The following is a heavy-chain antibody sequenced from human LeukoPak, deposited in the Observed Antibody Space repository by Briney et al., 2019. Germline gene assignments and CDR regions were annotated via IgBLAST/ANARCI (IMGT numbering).Heavy chain of an antibody. V-gene: IGHV4-59*08. D-gene: IGHD1-26*01. CDR2: IYYSGST. Sequence: SETLSLTCTVSGDSISGFYWSWIRQPPGKGLEWIAYIYYSGSTNYNPSLKSRVTISVDTSKNLFSLKLDSVTAADTAVYYCARHGGSYSSRSIFDPWGQGTLVTVSS. J-gene: IGHJ5*02. CDR3: ARHGGSYSSRSIFDP. CDR1: GDSISGFY.